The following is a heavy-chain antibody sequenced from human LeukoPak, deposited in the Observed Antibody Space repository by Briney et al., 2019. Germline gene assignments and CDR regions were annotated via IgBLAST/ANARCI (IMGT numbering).Heavy chain of an antibody. J-gene: IGHJ6*02. D-gene: IGHD3-10*01. CDR3: TKVPYSDYGSGRPPFMDV. CDR1: GFTFSNYA. V-gene: IGHV3-23*01. CDR2: LSDSGSST. Sequence: GGSLRLSCAASGFTFSNYAMSWVRQAPGRGLDWVSTLSDSGSSTYYADSVKGRFTISRDNSKNTLYLQMDSLRVEDTATYYCTKVPYSDYGSGRPPFMDVWGQGTTVAVSS.